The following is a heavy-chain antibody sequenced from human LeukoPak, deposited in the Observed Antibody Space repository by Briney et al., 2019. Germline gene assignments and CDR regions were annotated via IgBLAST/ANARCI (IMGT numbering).Heavy chain of an antibody. CDR2: ISAYNGNT. J-gene: IGHJ4*02. Sequence: ASVKVSCKASGYTFTSYGISWVRQAPGQGLEWMGWISAYNGNTNYAQKLQGRVTMTTDTSTSTAYMELRSLRSDDTAVYYCARALRDSSSSAYFDYWGQGTLVTVSS. CDR3: ARALRDSSSSAYFDY. V-gene: IGHV1-18*01. CDR1: GYTFTSYG. D-gene: IGHD6-6*01.